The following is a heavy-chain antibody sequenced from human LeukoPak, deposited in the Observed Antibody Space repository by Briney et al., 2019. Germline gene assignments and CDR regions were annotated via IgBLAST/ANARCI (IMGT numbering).Heavy chain of an antibody. V-gene: IGHV1-8*01. J-gene: IGHJ4*02. CDR2: MNPNSGNT. D-gene: IGHD6-19*01. Sequence: ASVKVSCKASGYTFTNYDINWVRQATGQGLEWMGWMNPNSGNTGYAQKFQGRVTMTRNTSISTAYMERSSLKAEDTAVYYCARGRGSSSGWRRFDYWGQGSLVTVSS. CDR1: GYTFTNYD. CDR3: ARGRGSSSGWRRFDY.